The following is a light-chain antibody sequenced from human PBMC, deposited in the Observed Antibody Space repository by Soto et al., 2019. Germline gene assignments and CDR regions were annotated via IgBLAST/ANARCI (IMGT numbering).Light chain of an antibody. V-gene: IGLV4-69*02. CDR2: LHSDGSH. CDR3: QTWGNGIRV. J-gene: IGLJ3*02. CDR1: SEYSSYA. Sequence: QPVLTQSPSASASLGASVKLTCTLSSEYSSYAIAWHQQQPEKGPRYLMKLHSDGSHSKGDGIPDRFSGSSSGAERYLTIPSLQSKGEPDYYCQTWGNGIRVFGRGTKLTVL.